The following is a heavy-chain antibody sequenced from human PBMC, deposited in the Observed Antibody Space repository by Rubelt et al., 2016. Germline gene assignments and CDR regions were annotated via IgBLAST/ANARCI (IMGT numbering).Heavy chain of an antibody. CDR1: GFSLSSRGMC. V-gene: IGHV2-70*15. Sequence: QVTLRESGPALVKPTQTLTLTCTFSGFSLSSRGMCVSWIRQPPGKALEWLARIDWDDDKYYSTSLKTRLTVSMNTSKNQVVLTMTNKDPVDAATYYCARSAPDSSYKFYFDSWGQGALVTVSS. D-gene: IGHD1-1*01. CDR2: IDWDDDK. J-gene: IGHJ4*02. CDR3: ARSAPDSSYKFYFDS.